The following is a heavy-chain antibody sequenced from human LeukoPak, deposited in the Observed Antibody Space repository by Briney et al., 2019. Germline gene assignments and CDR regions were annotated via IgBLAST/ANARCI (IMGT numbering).Heavy chain of an antibody. Sequence: SVKVSCKASGYTFTSYYMHWVRQAPGQGLEWMGGIIPIFGTANYAQKFQGRVTITADESTSTAYMELSSLRSDDTAVYYCARDFPIWSAANDYGDLKGDYWGQGTLVTVSS. J-gene: IGHJ4*02. CDR3: ARDFPIWSAANDYGDLKGDY. CDR1: GYTFTSYY. D-gene: IGHD4-17*01. CDR2: IIPIFGTA. V-gene: IGHV1-69*13.